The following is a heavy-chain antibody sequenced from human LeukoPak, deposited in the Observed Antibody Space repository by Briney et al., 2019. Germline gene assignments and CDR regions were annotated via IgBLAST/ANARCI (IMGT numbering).Heavy chain of an antibody. CDR1: GFTFSSYS. J-gene: IGHJ4*02. CDR3: AKDIVDTAMVTAFDY. D-gene: IGHD5-18*01. CDR2: IRYDGSNK. V-gene: IGHV3-30*02. Sequence: GGSLRLSCAASGFTFSSYSMNWVRQVPGKGLEWVAFIRYDGSNKYYADSVKGRFTISRDNSKNTLYLQMNSLRAEDTAVYYCAKDIVDTAMVTAFDYWGQGTLVTVSS.